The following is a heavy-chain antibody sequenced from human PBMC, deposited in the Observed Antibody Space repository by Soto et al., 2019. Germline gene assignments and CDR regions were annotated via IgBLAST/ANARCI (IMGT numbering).Heavy chain of an antibody. V-gene: IGHV1-69*01. CDR2: IIPYYNTL. CDR1: EGTFNSYA. J-gene: IGHJ4*02. Sequence: QAQVVQSGAEVRKPGSSVKLSCKASEGTFNSYAIAWVRQAPGQGLEWMGGIIPYYNTLNYAQKFQDRVTIAADDATNAAYMEPSRLRSDDTAVYFCASGASGWYTYFFDSWAQGALVTASS. D-gene: IGHD6-13*01. CDR3: ASGASGWYTYFFDS.